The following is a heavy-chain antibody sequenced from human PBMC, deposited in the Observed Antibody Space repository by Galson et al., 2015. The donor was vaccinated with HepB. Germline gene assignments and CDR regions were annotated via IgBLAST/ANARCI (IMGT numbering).Heavy chain of an antibody. CDR3: ARVRGATRSYWYFDL. D-gene: IGHD1-26*01. CDR2: ISSSSSYT. Sequence: SLRLSCAASGFAFSDYYMSWIRQAPGKGLEWVSYISSSSSYTNYADSVKSRFTISRDNAKNSLYLQMNSLKAEDTAVYYCARVRGATRSYWYFDLWGRGTLVTVSS. J-gene: IGHJ2*01. CDR1: GFAFSDYY. V-gene: IGHV3-11*05.